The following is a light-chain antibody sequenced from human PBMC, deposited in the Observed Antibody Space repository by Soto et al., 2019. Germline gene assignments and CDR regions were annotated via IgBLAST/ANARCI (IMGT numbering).Light chain of an antibody. V-gene: IGKV1-9*01. CDR2: AAS. CDR3: QQANSFPLT. Sequence: IQLTQSPSSLSASVGDRVTITCRASQGIGSYLAWYQQKPGEAPKLLIFAASTLQSGVPSRFSGSGSGTDFTLTISSLQPEDFATYYCQQANSFPLTFGGGTKVDIK. CDR1: QGIGSY. J-gene: IGKJ4*01.